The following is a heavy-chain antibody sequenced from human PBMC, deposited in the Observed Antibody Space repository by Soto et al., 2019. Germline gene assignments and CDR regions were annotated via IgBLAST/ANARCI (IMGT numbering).Heavy chain of an antibody. D-gene: IGHD6-13*01. Sequence: ASVKVSCKASGYTFTSYSMHWVLQAPGQRLEWMGWINAGNGNTKYSQKFQGRVTITRDTSASTAYMELSSLSSEDTAVYYCARGAAHSSSWYRYNWFDPWGQGTLVTVSS. CDR1: GYTFTSYS. V-gene: IGHV1-3*01. CDR2: INAGNGNT. CDR3: ARGAAHSSSWYRYNWFDP. J-gene: IGHJ5*02.